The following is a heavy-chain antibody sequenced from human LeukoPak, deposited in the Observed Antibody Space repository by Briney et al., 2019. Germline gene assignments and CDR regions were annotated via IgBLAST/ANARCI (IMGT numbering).Heavy chain of an antibody. D-gene: IGHD1-26*01. CDR3: AKLDVGATFDY. CDR2: ISYDGSNK. Sequence: GGSLRLSCAASGFTFSSYGMHWVRQAPGKGLEWVAVISYDGSNKYYADSVKGRFTISRDNSKNTLYLQMNSLRAEDTAVYYCAKLDVGATFDYWGQGTLVTVSS. CDR1: GFTFSSYG. V-gene: IGHV3-30*18. J-gene: IGHJ4*02.